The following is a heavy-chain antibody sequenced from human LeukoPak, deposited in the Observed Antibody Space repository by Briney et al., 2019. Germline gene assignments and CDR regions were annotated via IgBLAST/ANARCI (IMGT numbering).Heavy chain of an antibody. V-gene: IGHV3-30-3*01. CDR3: AKDLIIQT. CDR2: ISYDGSNK. D-gene: IGHD1-1*01. J-gene: IGHJ5*02. Sequence: PGGSLRLSCAASGFTFSSYAMHWVRQAPGKGLEWVAVISYDGSNKYYADSVKGRFTISRDNSKNTLYLQMNSLRAEDTAVYYCAKDLIIQTWGQGTLVTVSS. CDR1: GFTFSSYA.